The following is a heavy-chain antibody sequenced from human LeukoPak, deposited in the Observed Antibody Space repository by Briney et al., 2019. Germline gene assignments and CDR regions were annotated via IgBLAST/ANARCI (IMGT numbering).Heavy chain of an antibody. V-gene: IGHV4-59*08. D-gene: IGHD3-16*02. CDR3: ARHIGGGIEDMDV. CDR2: IYVTGT. Sequence: SETLSLTCTVSGGSIGTYYWSWIRQSPGKGLEWIGYIYVTGTRYNPYLQSRVTISVDRSRNQFFLKMSSVTAGDTAVYYCARHIGGGIEDMDVWGKGTKVIVSS. CDR1: GGSIGTYY. J-gene: IGHJ6*03.